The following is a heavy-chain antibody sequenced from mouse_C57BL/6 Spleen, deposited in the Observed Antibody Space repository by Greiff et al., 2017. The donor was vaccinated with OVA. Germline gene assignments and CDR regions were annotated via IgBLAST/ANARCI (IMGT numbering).Heavy chain of an antibody. CDR3: ARVYYGYDKGFDY. CDR1: GFTFSDYY. Sequence: EVQRVESEGGLVQPGSSMKLSCTASGFTFSDYYMAWVRQVPEKGLEWVANINYDGSSTYYLDSLKSRFIISRDNAKNILYLQMSSLKSEDTATYYCARVYYGYDKGFDYWGQGTTLTVAS. D-gene: IGHD2-2*01. J-gene: IGHJ2*01. V-gene: IGHV5-16*01. CDR2: INYDGSST.